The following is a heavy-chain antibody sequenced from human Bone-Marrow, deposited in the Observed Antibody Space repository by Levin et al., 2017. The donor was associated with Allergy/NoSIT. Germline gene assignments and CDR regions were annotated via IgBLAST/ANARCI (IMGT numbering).Heavy chain of an antibody. V-gene: IGHV1-69*06. CDR3: ARDSIGQASGSFDF. Sequence: SVKVSCKASGSGFSSYIISWVRQAPGQGPEWMGGIVPLFRTANYAQKWQGRLTITADTSTNTAYMELSSLASEDTAVYYCARDSIGQASGSFDFWGQGTLVTVS. CDR1: GSGFSSYI. CDR2: IVPLFRTA. D-gene: IGHD3-22*01. J-gene: IGHJ4*02.